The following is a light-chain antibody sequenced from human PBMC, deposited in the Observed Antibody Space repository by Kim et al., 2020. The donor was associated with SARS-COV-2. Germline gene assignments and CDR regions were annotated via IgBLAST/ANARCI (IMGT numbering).Light chain of an antibody. CDR2: DAS. CDR3: KRSINWPRT. V-gene: IGKV3-11*01. J-gene: IGKJ1*01. Sequence: EIVLTQSPATLSLSPGERATLSCRASQSVSSYLAWYQQKPGQAPRLLIYDASNRATAIQARFMGSGSGTDFTLTTSSLEPEDFAVYYCKRSINWPRTFGQGTKMEIK. CDR1: QSVSSY.